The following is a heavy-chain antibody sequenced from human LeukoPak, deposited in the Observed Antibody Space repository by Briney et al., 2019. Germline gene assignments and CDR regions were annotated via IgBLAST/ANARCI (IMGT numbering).Heavy chain of an antibody. D-gene: IGHD2-2*01. CDR2: ISGSGGST. Sequence: GGSLRLSRAASGFTFSSYAMSWVRQAPGKGLEWVSAISGSGGSTYYADSVKGRFTISRDNSKNTLYLQMNSLRAEDTAVYYCAKDGCSSTSCPAYYYYYYMDVWGKGTTVTVSS. J-gene: IGHJ6*03. V-gene: IGHV3-23*01. CDR3: AKDGCSSTSCPAYYYYYYMDV. CDR1: GFTFSSYA.